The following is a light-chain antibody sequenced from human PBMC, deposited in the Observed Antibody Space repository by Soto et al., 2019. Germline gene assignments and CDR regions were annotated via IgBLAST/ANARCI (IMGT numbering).Light chain of an antibody. CDR1: SSDVGAYNS. J-gene: IGLJ1*01. Sequence: QSALAQPASVSGSPGQSITISCTGTSSDVGAYNSVSWYQQHPHRAPQVIIYKGTQRPSGVSNRFSGSTSGNAASLTISALQAADEADYFCCSSAPDSTYVFGTGTKVTVL. CDR3: CSSAPDSTYV. CDR2: KGT. V-gene: IGLV2-23*01.